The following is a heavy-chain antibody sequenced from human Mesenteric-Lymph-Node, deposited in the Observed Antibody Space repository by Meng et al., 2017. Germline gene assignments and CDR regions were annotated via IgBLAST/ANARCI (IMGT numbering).Heavy chain of an antibody. CDR2: IYYSGNT. V-gene: IGHV4-31*01. J-gene: IGHJ4*02. D-gene: IGHD1-26*01. Sequence: QVQLQESGPGLVKPSQTLSLTCTVSGDSISSGGYYWSWIRQFPGKGLEWIGYIYYSGNTYYKPSLKSLVTISIDTSKNQFSPILNSVTAADTAVYYCARKRSGAGHFDYWGQGALVTVSS. CDR3: ARKRSGAGHFDY. CDR1: GDSISSGGYY.